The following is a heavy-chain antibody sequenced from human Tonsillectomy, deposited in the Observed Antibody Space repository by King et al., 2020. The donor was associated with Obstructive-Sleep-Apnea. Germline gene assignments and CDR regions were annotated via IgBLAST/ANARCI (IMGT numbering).Heavy chain of an antibody. J-gene: IGHJ4*02. V-gene: IGHV3-30*18. CDR3: AKDHGYSGAQYYFDY. Sequence: VQLVESGGGVVQPGGSLRLSCAASGFTFSNFAIHWVRQAPDKGLEWVAVISHDGNSKYYVDSVNGRFTISRDSSKNTLFLQMNSLRAEDTAVYYCAKDHGYSGAQYYFDYWGQGTLVTVSS. CDR2: ISHDGNSK. CDR1: GFTFSNFA. D-gene: IGHD6-25*01.